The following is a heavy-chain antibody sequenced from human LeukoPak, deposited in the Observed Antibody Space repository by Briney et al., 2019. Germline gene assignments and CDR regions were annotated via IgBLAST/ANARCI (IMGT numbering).Heavy chain of an antibody. CDR1: GGTFSSYA. D-gene: IGHD6-13*01. CDR3: TGYSSSSAFGY. Sequence: RASVKVSRKASGGTFSSYAISWVRQAPGRGLEWMGRIIPILGIANYAQKFQGRVTITADKSTSTAYMELSSLRSEDTAVYYCTGYSSSSAFGYWGQGTLVTVSS. CDR2: IIPILGIA. V-gene: IGHV1-69*04. J-gene: IGHJ4*02.